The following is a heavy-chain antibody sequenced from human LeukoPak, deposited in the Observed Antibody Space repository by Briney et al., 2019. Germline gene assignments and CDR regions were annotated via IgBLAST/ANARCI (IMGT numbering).Heavy chain of an antibody. CDR1: GFTFSNYN. CDR2: ISSSASYI. D-gene: IGHD6-19*01. V-gene: IGHV3-21*01. Sequence: GGSLRLSCAASGFTFSNYNMNWVRQAPGRGLEWVSSISSSASYIYYADSVKGRFTISRDNAKNSLYLQMNSLRAEDTAVYYCARRGVAVAAPFDYRGQGTLVTVSS. CDR3: ARRGVAVAAPFDY. J-gene: IGHJ4*02.